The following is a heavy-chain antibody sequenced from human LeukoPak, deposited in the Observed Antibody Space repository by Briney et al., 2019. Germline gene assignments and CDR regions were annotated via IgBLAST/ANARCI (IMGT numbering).Heavy chain of an antibody. D-gene: IGHD3-9*01. Sequence: SETLSLTCTVSGGSISSYYWSWIRQPPGKGLEWIGYIYYSGSTNYNPSLKSRVTISVDTSKNQFSLTLSSVTAADTAVYYCARDSGWLLFDYWGQGTLVTVSS. V-gene: IGHV4-59*01. J-gene: IGHJ4*02. CDR2: IYYSGST. CDR3: ARDSGWLLFDY. CDR1: GGSISSYY.